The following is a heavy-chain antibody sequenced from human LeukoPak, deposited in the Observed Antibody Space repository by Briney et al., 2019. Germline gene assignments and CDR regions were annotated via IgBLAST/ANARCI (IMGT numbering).Heavy chain of an antibody. V-gene: IGHV4-59*01. Sequence: PSETLSLTCTVSGGSISSYHWSWIRQPPGKGLEWIGYIYYSGSTNYNPSLKSRVTISVDTSKNQFSLKLSSVTAADTAVYYCARGPLDPFNFDYWGQGTLVTVSS. CDR3: ARGPLDPFNFDY. CDR1: GGSISSYH. CDR2: IYYSGST. J-gene: IGHJ4*02.